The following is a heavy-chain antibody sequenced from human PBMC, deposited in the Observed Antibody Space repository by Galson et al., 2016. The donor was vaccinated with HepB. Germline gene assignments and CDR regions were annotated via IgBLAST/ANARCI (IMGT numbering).Heavy chain of an antibody. V-gene: IGHV3-7*01. CDR1: GFRFSAYW. J-gene: IGHJ3*02. CDR3: WSRYTSGI. D-gene: IGHD6-19*01. CDR2: INEDGRRT. Sequence: SLRLSCAASGFRFSAYWLAWVRQAPGKGLEYVANINEDGRRTHYLDSAKGRFTISRDNAKTSVALQMDSLRADDPALYSCWSRYTSGIWGQGTRVTVSS.